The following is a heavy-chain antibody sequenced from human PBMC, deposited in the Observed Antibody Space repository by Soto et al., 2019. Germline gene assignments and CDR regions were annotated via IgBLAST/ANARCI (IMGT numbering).Heavy chain of an antibody. CDR2: IYYSGST. CDR1: GGSISSGGFY. D-gene: IGHD6-6*01. Sequence: SETLSLTCTVSGGSISSGGFYWTWIRQHPGKGLEWIGFIYYSGSTFYNPSLKSRVSISLDTSKNQFSLKLNSVTPADTALYYCARNYSISLYFDSWGQGALVTVSS. V-gene: IGHV4-31*03. J-gene: IGHJ4*02. CDR3: ARNYSISLYFDS.